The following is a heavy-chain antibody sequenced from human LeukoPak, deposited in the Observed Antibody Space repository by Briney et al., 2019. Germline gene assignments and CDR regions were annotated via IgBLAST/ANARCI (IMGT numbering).Heavy chain of an antibody. J-gene: IGHJ4*02. CDR2: INPNSRGP. CDR1: GYTFTGYY. D-gene: IGHD3-9*01. Sequence: ASVKVSFKASGYTFTGYYMHWVRQAPGQALEWMGWINPNSRGPKYAQTFPGRVTMTRDTFISTAYMALGRLRSDDTAGYYCARDVDTGSRFDYWGQGTLVTVSS. CDR3: ARDVDTGSRFDY. V-gene: IGHV1-2*02.